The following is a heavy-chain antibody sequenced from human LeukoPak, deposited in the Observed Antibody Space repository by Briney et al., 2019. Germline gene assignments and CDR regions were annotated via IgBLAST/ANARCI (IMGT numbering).Heavy chain of an antibody. CDR2: ISGSGGST. CDR3: AKDSGYSSGQVDY. V-gene: IGHV3-23*01. Sequence: PGGSLRFSCAASGFTFSSYAMSWVRQAPGKGLEWVSTISGSGGSTYYADSVKGRFTISRDNSKNTLFLQMNSLRAEDTAVYYCAKDSGYSSGQVDYWGQGTLVTVSS. D-gene: IGHD6-19*01. J-gene: IGHJ4*02. CDR1: GFTFSSYA.